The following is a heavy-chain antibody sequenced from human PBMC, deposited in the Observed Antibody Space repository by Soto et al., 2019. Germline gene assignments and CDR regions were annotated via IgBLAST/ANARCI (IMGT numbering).Heavy chain of an antibody. V-gene: IGHV1-69*13. CDR2: IIPIFGTA. CDR1: GGTFSSYA. D-gene: IGHD5-12*01. CDR3: ARGYIPDRYVELDY. Sequence: GASVKVSCKASGGTFSSYAISWVRQAPGQGLEWMGGIIPIFGTANYAQKFQGRVTITADESTSTAYMELSSLRSEDTAMYYCARGYIPDRYVELDYWGQGTLVTVSS. J-gene: IGHJ4*02.